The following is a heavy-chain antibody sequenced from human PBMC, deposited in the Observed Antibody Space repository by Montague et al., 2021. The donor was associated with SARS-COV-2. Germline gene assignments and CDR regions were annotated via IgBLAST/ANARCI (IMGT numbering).Heavy chain of an antibody. D-gene: IGHD3-10*01. J-gene: IGHJ4*02. V-gene: IGHV4-59*01. CDR2: IYYSGST. CDR3: ARDGSQYYYDSGIDH. Sequence: SETLSLTCAVSGGSITSYYWSWIRQPPGKGLEWIGYIYYSGSTIYNPSLKSRVTISIDTSKNQFSLKLNSVTAADTAVYYCARDGSQYYYDSGIDHWGQGILVTVSS. CDR1: GGSITSYY.